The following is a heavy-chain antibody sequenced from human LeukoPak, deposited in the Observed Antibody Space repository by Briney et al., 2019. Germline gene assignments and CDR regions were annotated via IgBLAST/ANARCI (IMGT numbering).Heavy chain of an antibody. CDR3: AKMPDTSLVLNWIDP. Sequence: PGGSLRLSCAASGFSFGDYAVSWVRQVPGKGLEWVAILTGSGGRTHYADSVKGRFTISRDNSQNTLFLQMSSLRGDDTALYFCAKMPDTSLVLNWIDPWGQGTRVTVSS. D-gene: IGHD1-14*01. CDR2: LTGSGGRT. J-gene: IGHJ5*02. CDR1: GFSFGDYA. V-gene: IGHV3-23*01.